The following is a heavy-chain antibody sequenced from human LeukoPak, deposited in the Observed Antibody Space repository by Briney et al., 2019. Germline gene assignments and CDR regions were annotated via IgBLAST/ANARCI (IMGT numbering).Heavy chain of an antibody. D-gene: IGHD3-22*01. CDR2: INPNSGGT. J-gene: IGHJ6*02. CDR1: GYTFTGYY. V-gene: IGHV1-2*02. CDR3: AKPYYYDSSGYYYYYYYGMDV. Sequence: ASVKVSCKASGYTFTGYYMHWVRQAPGQGLEWMGWINPNSGGTNYAQKFQGRVTMTRDTSISTAYMELSRLRSDDTAVYCCAKPYYYDSSGYYYYYYYGMDVWGQGTTVTVSS.